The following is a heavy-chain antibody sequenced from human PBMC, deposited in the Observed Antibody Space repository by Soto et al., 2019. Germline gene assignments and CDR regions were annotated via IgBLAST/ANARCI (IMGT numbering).Heavy chain of an antibody. CDR3: AKVAGGLGYFDL. V-gene: IGHV3-23*01. CDR2: ISATGGNI. Sequence: PGGSLRLSCVSSVFTFSDYAMTWVRQAPGKGLEWVATISATGGNIEYTDSLKGRFTISRDNSKNTLYLQLNGLTSDDTAVNYCAKVAGGLGYFDLWGRGTMVTVSS. J-gene: IGHJ2*01. CDR1: VFTFSDYA. D-gene: IGHD7-27*01.